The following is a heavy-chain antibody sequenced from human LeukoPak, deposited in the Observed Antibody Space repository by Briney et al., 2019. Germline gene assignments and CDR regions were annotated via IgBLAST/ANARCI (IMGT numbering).Heavy chain of an antibody. D-gene: IGHD3-22*01. J-gene: IGHJ4*02. CDR3: ASHYYDSSGYLY. Sequence: PGGSLRLSCAASGFTFSDYYMSWIRQAPGKGLEWVSYISSSGSTIYYADSVKGRFTISRDNAKNSLYLQMNSLRAEDTAVCYCASHYYDSSGYLYWGQGTLVTVSS. CDR2: ISSSGSTI. CDR1: GFTFSDYY. V-gene: IGHV3-11*01.